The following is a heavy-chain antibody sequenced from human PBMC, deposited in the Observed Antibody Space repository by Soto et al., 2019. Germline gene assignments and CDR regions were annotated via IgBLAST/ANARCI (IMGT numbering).Heavy chain of an antibody. V-gene: IGHV1-2*02. CDR2: INPNVGGT. CDR3: ARGGREVPRIPYDT. CDR1: GYTFSDYY. Sequence: QVQLVQSGAEVKKPGASVYVSCKASGYTFSDYYVHWVRQAPGPGLEWMGWINPNVGGTNYARKFQGRVTMTRDTSISTVYMKLTRLSPDDTAIYYCARGGREVPRIPYDTWGQGTRVTVSS. J-gene: IGHJ5*02. D-gene: IGHD3-16*01.